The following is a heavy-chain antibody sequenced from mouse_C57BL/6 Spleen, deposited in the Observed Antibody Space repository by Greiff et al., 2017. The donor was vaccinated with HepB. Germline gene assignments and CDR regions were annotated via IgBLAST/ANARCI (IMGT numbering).Heavy chain of an antibody. CDR1: GYAFSSSW. J-gene: IGHJ2*01. D-gene: IGHD1-1*01. Sequence: VQLQQSGPELVKPGASVKISCKASGYAFSSSWMNWVKQRPGKGLEWIGRIYPGDGDTNYNGKFKGKATLTADKSSSTAYMQLSSLTSEDSAVYVCARSDYGSSDGFDYWGQGTTLTVSS. CDR3: ARSDYGSSDGFDY. CDR2: IYPGDGDT. V-gene: IGHV1-82*01.